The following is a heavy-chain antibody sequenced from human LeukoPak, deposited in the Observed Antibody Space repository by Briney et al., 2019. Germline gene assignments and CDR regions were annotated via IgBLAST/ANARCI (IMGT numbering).Heavy chain of an antibody. CDR1: GFTFSSYV. D-gene: IGHD2-15*01. V-gene: IGHV3-66*01. CDR3: ARASKVEAFDV. Sequence: PGGSLRLSCAASGFTFSSYVMSWVRQAPGKGLEWVSVIYGGSSTYNADSVKGRFTISRDNSKNTLFLQMNSLRAGDTAVYYCARASKVEAFDVWGQGTMVTVSS. J-gene: IGHJ3*01. CDR2: IYGGSST.